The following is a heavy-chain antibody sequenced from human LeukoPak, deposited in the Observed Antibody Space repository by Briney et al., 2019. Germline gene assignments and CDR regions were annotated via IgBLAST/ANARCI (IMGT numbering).Heavy chain of an antibody. J-gene: IGHJ4*02. CDR3: AKQWELLTYFDY. V-gene: IGHV3-30-3*01. Sequence: PGRSLRRSCAASGFTFSSYAMHWVRQAPGKWLEGVSVISYDGSNKYYADSVKGRFTISRDNSKNTLYLQMNSLRAEDTAVYYCAKQWELLTYFDYWGQGTLVTVSS. D-gene: IGHD1-26*01. CDR2: ISYDGSNK. CDR1: GFTFSSYA.